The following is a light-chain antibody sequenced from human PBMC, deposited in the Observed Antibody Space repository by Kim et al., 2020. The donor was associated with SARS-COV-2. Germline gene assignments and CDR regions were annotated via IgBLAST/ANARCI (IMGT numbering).Light chain of an antibody. CDR1: QSISSH. J-gene: IGKJ3*01. CDR3: QQSYITPFT. CDR2: AAS. V-gene: IGKV1-39*01. Sequence: DIQMTQSPSPLSASVGDRVTITCRTTQSISSHLNWYQQKPGRAPKLLISAASTLQGGVPSRFSGSGSETDFTLTISSLQPEDFATYFCQQSYITPFTFGPGTKGDIK.